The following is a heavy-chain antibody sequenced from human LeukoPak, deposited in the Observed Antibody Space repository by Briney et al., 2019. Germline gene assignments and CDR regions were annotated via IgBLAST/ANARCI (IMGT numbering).Heavy chain of an antibody. CDR3: ARVSTAVSLAIDY. CDR2: ISRTGSYI. Sequence: GGSLRLSCAASRFTFDSYSMNWVRQAPGKGLEWVSSISRTGSYIYYADSVKGRFTISRDNAKNSVYLQMSSLRAEDTAVYYCARVSTAVSLAIDYWGQGTLVTVST. CDR1: RFTFDSYS. J-gene: IGHJ4*02. V-gene: IGHV3-21*01. D-gene: IGHD6-13*01.